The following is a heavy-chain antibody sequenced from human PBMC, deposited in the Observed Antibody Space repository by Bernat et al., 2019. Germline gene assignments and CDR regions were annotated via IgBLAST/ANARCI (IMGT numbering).Heavy chain of an antibody. D-gene: IGHD6-13*01. J-gene: IGHJ4*02. CDR2: ISGSGGST. Sequence: EVQLLESGGGLVQPGGSLRLSCAASGFTFSSYAMSWVRQAPWKGLEWVSAISGSGGSTYYADSVKGRFSISGDNSKSTLYLQVNSLRAEDTAVYYCAKESAAASRSGEYWGQGTLVTVSS. V-gene: IGHV3-23*01. CDR3: AKESAAASRSGEY. CDR1: GFTFSSYA.